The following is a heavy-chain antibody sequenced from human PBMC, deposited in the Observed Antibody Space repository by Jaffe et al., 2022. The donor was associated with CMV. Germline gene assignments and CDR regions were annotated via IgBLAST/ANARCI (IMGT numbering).Heavy chain of an antibody. V-gene: IGHV3-9*01. Sequence: EVQLVESGGGLVQPGRSLRLSCAASGFTFDDYAMHWVRQAPGKGLEWVSGISWNSGSIGYADSVKGRFTISRDNAKNSLYLQMNSLRAEDTALYYCAKGQLGGGDYHRPIHIGLPHWFDPWGQGTLVTVSS. D-gene: IGHD3-16*01. CDR1: GFTFDDYA. CDR2: ISWNSGSI. J-gene: IGHJ5*02. CDR3: AKGQLGGGDYHRPIHIGLPHWFDP.